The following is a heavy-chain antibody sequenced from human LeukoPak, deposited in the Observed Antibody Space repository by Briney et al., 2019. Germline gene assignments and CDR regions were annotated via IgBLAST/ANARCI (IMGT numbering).Heavy chain of an antibody. Sequence: GGSLRLSCAASGFTFSSYDMHWVRHATGKGLEWVSAIGTAGDTYYPGSVKGRFTISRENAKNSLYLQMNSLRAGDTAVYYCARGKGYYDFWSGYSCFDYWGQGTLVTVSS. CDR3: ARGKGYYDFWSGYSCFDY. J-gene: IGHJ4*02. D-gene: IGHD3-3*01. CDR2: IGTAGDT. V-gene: IGHV3-13*01. CDR1: GFTFSSYD.